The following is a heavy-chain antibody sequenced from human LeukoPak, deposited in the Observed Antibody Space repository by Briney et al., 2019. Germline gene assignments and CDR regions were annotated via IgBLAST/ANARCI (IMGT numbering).Heavy chain of an antibody. CDR2: IYTSGST. D-gene: IGHD6-19*01. CDR1: GGSISSYY. V-gene: IGHV4-4*07. Sequence: PSETLSLTCTVSGGSISSYYWSWIRQPAGKGLEWIGRIYTSGSTNYNPSLKRRVTISVDKSKNQFSLKLSYVTAADTAVYYCAREGIAVAGSNYWVQGTLVTVSS. CDR3: AREGIAVAGSNY. J-gene: IGHJ4*02.